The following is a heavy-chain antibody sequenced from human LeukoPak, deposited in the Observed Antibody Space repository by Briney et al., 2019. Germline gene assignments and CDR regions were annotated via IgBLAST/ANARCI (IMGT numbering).Heavy chain of an antibody. Sequence: GASVKVSCKASGYTFTGYYMHWVRQAPGQGLEWMGWINPNSGGTNYAQKFQGRVTMTRDTSISTAYMELSRLRSDDTAVYYCASLESIAARTSPFDYWGQGTLVTVSS. CDR2: INPNSGGT. J-gene: IGHJ4*02. CDR3: ASLESIAARTSPFDY. D-gene: IGHD6-6*01. V-gene: IGHV1-2*02. CDR1: GYTFTGYY.